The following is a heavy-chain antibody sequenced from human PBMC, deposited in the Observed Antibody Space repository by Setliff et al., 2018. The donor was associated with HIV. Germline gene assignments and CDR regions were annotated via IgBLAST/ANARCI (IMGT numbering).Heavy chain of an antibody. Sequence: SETLSLTCTVSGYSINSGYFWGWIRQPPGKGLEWIGSIWHSGNTYYNPSLRSRVSLSVDTSKNQFSLRLSSVTASDTAVYYCARPLTPSYNFWGDAFAVWGQGTVVTVSS. CDR2: IWHSGNT. D-gene: IGHD3-3*01. CDR1: GYSINSGYF. J-gene: IGHJ3*01. V-gene: IGHV4-38-2*02. CDR3: ARPLTPSYNFWGDAFAV.